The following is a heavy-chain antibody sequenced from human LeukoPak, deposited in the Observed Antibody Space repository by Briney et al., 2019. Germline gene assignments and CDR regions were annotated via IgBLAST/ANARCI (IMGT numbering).Heavy chain of an antibody. Sequence: GGSLRLSCTASGFTFSSYWMSWVRQAPGKGLEWVANIKQDGSEKDYVDSVKGRFTISRDNPKNSLYLRMNSLRAEDTAVYSWARYCGGDCYGMDVWGQGTTVTVSS. D-gene: IGHD2-21*02. CDR1: GFTFSSYW. CDR3: ARYCGGDCYGMDV. V-gene: IGHV3-7*01. J-gene: IGHJ6*02. CDR2: IKQDGSEK.